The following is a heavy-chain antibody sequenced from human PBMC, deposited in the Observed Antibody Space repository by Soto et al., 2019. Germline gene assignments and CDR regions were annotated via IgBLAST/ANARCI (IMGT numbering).Heavy chain of an antibody. V-gene: IGHV3-74*01. J-gene: IGHJ6*02. CDR3: ARPIAAAGYYYYGMDV. CDR1: GFTFSSYW. CDR2: INSDGNIT. Sequence: PGGSLRLSCAASGFTFSSYWMHWVRQAPGKGLVWVSRINSDGNITSYADSVKGRFTISRDNAKNTLYLQMNSLRAEDTAVYYCARPIAAAGYYYYGMDVWGQGTTVTVSS. D-gene: IGHD6-13*01.